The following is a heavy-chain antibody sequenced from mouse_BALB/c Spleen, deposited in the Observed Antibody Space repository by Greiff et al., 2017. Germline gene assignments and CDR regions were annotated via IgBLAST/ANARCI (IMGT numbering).Heavy chain of an antibody. Sequence: QVQLQQPGAELVKPGASVKLSCKASGYTFTSYYMYWVKQRPGQGLEWIGGINPSNGGTNFNEKFKSKATLTVDKSSSTAYMQLSSLTSEDSAVYYCTRHPSMIFYAMDYWGQGTSVTVSS. D-gene: IGHD2-3*01. CDR1: GYTFTSYY. CDR3: TRHPSMIFYAMDY. CDR2: INPSNGGT. V-gene: IGHV1S81*02. J-gene: IGHJ4*01.